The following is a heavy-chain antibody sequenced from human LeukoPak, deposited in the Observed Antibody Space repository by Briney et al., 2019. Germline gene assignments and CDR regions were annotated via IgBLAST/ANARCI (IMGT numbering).Heavy chain of an antibody. D-gene: IGHD6-19*01. CDR1: GYNFDTYW. Sequence: GESMTISSKASGYNFDTYWAAWLRQLPGKVLEWIYIIYPGDSDTRYSPSFQGLVTISADKSINTAYLQWNNLKASDTAMYYCARHGQFHKTRDAFDFWGQGTIVTVSS. CDR3: ARHGQFHKTRDAFDF. J-gene: IGHJ3*01. V-gene: IGHV5-51*01. CDR2: IYPGDSDT.